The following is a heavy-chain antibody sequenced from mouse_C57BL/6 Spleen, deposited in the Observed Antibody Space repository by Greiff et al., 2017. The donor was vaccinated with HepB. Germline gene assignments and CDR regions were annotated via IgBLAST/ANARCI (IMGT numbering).Heavy chain of an antibody. V-gene: IGHV1-50*01. Sequence: QVQLQQPGAELVKPGASVKLSCKASGYTFTSYWMQWVKQRPGQGLEWIGEIDPSDSYTNYNQKFKGKATLTVDTSSSTAYMQLSSLTSEDSAVYYCARRDGSRYYYAIDYWGQGTSVTVSS. D-gene: IGHD1-1*01. CDR3: ARRDGSRYYYAIDY. J-gene: IGHJ4*01. CDR2: IDPSDSYT. CDR1: GYTFTSYW.